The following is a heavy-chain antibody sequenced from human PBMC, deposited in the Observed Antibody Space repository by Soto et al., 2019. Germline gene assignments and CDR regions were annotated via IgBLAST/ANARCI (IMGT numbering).Heavy chain of an antibody. CDR2: ITHRGNT. V-gene: IGHV4-34*01. Sequence: QAQLQEWGAGLLKPSETLSLTCAVSGGSLRGHNWNWIRQPPGNGLECIGEITHRGNTSYNPALKVRVSISLASANNQVSLNLSSVTAADSAVYYCARVPQTSDMWWFDPWGQGALVTVSS. CDR1: GGSLRGHN. CDR3: ARVPQTSDMWWFDP. J-gene: IGHJ5*02. D-gene: IGHD2-21*01.